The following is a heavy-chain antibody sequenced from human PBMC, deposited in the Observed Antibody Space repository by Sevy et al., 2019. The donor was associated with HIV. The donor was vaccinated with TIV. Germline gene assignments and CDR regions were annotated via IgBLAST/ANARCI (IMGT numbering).Heavy chain of an antibody. CDR1: GFTFSNYW. Sequence: GGSLRLSCAASGFTFSNYWMSWVRQAPGKGLEWVANIKRDGSEKYYMASVKGRFTISRDNAKNSLYLQINSLRAEDTAMYYCVRDCSSTSCLWGLDVWGQGTTVTVSS. D-gene: IGHD2-2*01. J-gene: IGHJ6*02. CDR3: VRDCSSTSCLWGLDV. V-gene: IGHV3-7*03. CDR2: IKRDGSEK.